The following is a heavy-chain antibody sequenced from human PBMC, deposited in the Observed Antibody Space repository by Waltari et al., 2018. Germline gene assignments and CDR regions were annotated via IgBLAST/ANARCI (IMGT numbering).Heavy chain of an antibody. CDR2: IHYTGST. CDR1: GGPISNGDYH. J-gene: IGHJ4*02. Sequence: QLQLQESGPGLVKPSATLSLTCTFPGGPISNGDYHWGWVRQPPGKGLEWISTIHYTGSTYYNPSLKSRLTISVDTSKNQFSLNLSSVTAADTAVYHCMRDQRSTVLDWGQGTLVTVSS. V-gene: IGHV4-39*07. CDR3: MRDQRSTVLD. D-gene: IGHD1-1*01.